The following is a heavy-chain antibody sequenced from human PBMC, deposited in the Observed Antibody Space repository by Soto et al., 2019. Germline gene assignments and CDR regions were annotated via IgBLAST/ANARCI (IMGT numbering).Heavy chain of an antibody. V-gene: IGHV4-39*01. J-gene: IGHJ4*02. CDR2: IYYSGST. D-gene: IGHD2-15*01. CDR3: ARHTPAISISDH. CDR1: GGSISSSSYY. Sequence: QLQLQESGPGLVKPSETLSLTCTVSGGSISSSSYYWGWIRQPPGKGLEWIGSIYYSGSTYYNPSPTSRVTIYVDTSKNQFSMTLSSVPAADTAVYSCARHTPAISISDHWGQGTLVTVSS.